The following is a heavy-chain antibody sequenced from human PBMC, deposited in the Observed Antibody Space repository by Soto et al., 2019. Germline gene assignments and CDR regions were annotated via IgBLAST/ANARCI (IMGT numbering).Heavy chain of an antibody. J-gene: IGHJ6*02. CDR3: AKDRHYYGSGSPRWVSYYYYGMDV. Sequence: PGGSLRLSCAASGFTFSSYGMHWVRQAPGKGLEWVAVISYDGSNKYYADSVKGRFTISRDNSKNTLYLQMNSLRAEDTAVYYCAKDRHYYGSGSPRWVSYYYYGMDVWCQATTVSVSS. V-gene: IGHV3-30*18. CDR1: GFTFSSYG. D-gene: IGHD3-10*01. CDR2: ISYDGSNK.